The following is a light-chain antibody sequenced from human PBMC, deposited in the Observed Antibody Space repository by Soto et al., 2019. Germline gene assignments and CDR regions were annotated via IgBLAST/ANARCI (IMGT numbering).Light chain of an antibody. CDR1: SSDVSSYNY. J-gene: IGLJ2*01. Sequence: QSVLTQPASVSGSPVQSITISCTGTSSDVSSYNYVSWYQQHPGKAPKLMIYEVRNRPSGVSDRFSGSKSGKTASLTIFGLQAEDEADYYCSSYTTSTTQVFGGGTKLTVL. CDR2: EVR. CDR3: SSYTTSTTQV. V-gene: IGLV2-14*01.